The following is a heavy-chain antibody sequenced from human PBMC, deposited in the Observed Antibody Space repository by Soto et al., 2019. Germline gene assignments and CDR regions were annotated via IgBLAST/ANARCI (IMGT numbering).Heavy chain of an antibody. Sequence: ESGGGVVQPGRSLRLSCETSGFTFSHYGMHWVRQAPGKGLEWVALIAYDGSNNYYADSVKGRFAISRDNSKNTLYLQMNRLRAEDTAVYYCAKDLATVSTAYYYYAMDVWGLGTTVTVSS. CDR2: IAYDGSNN. V-gene: IGHV3-30*18. D-gene: IGHD4-4*01. CDR1: GFTFSHYG. CDR3: AKDLATVSTAYYYYAMDV. J-gene: IGHJ6*02.